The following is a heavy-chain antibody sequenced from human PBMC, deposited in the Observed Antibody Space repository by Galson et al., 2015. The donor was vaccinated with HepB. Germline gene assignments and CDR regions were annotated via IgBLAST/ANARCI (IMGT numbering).Heavy chain of an antibody. J-gene: IGHJ4*02. CDR2: INAGNGNT. D-gene: IGHD6-19*01. CDR3: AREKYSSGWLRYYFDY. V-gene: IGHV1-3*01. CDR1: GYTFTSYA. Sequence: SVKVSCKASGYTFTSYAMHWVRQAPGQRLEWMGWINAGNGNTKYSRKFQGRVTITRDTSASTAYMELSSLRSEDTAVYYCAREKYSSGWLRYYFDYWGQGTLVTVSS.